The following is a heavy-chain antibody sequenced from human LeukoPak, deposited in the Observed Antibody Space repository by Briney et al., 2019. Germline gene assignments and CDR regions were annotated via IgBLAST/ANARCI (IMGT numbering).Heavy chain of an antibody. CDR2: INPNSGGT. J-gene: IGHJ5*02. CDR3: AGLDYDFWSGYHSEDWFDP. CDR1: GYTFTGYY. Sequence: ASVKVSCKASGYTFTGYYMHWARQAPGQGLEWMGWINPNSGGTNYAQKFQGRVTMTRDTSISTAYMELTRLRSDDTAVYYCAGLDYDFWSGYHSEDWFDPWGQGTLVIVSS. V-gene: IGHV1-2*02. D-gene: IGHD3-3*01.